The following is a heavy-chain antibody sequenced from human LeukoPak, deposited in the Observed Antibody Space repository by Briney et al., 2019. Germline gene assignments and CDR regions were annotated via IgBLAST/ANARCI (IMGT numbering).Heavy chain of an antibody. Sequence: PVGSLRLPCAASGFTFSTHSINWGRQAPRKGLEWVSVIWGNGATTYYADPVKGRFTISRDNSMTKVYLQMNSLRAEDTAIYYCAKDQRPDTGYDIDYWGQGTLVTVSS. D-gene: IGHD5-12*01. CDR2: IWGNGATT. CDR3: AKDQRPDTGYDIDY. CDR1: GFTFSTHS. V-gene: IGHV3-23*01. J-gene: IGHJ4*02.